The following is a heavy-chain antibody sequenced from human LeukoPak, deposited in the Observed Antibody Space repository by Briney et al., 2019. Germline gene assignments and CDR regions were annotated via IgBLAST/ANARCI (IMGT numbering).Heavy chain of an antibody. J-gene: IGHJ3*02. V-gene: IGHV3-30-3*01. CDR2: ISYDGSNK. Sequence: GGSLRLSCAASGFTFSSYAMHWVRQAPGKGLEWVAVISYDGSNKYYADSVKGRFTISRDNSKNTLYLQMNSLRAEDTAVYHCAKSRALLSSSWRKDAFDIWGQGTMVTVSS. CDR3: AKSRALLSSSWRKDAFDI. CDR1: GFTFSSYA. D-gene: IGHD6-13*01.